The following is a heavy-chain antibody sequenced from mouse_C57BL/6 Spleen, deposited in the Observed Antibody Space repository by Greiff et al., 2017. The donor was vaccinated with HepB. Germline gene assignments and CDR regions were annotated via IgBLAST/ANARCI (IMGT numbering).Heavy chain of an antibody. CDR2: IDPNSGGT. CDR3: ARSFTTGRDYFDY. CDR1: GYTFTSYW. J-gene: IGHJ2*01. Sequence: QVHVKQPGAELVKPGASVKLSCKASGYTFTSYWMHWVKQRPGRGLEWIGRIDPNSGGTKYNEKFKSKATLTVDKPSSTAYMQLSSLTSEDSAVYYCARSFTTGRDYFDYWGQGTTLTVSS. V-gene: IGHV1-72*01. D-gene: IGHD1-1*01.